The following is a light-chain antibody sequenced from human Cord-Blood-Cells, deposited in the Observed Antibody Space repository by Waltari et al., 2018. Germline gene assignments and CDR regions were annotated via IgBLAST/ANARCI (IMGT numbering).Light chain of an antibody. CDR1: SLRSYY. CDR3: NSRDSSGNHWV. Sequence: SSELTQDTAVSVALGQTVRITCQGDSLRSYYASWYQQKPGQAPVLVIHGKNNRPSGIPDRFSGSSSGNTASLTITGAQAEDEADYYCNSRDSSGNHWVFGGGTKLTVL. J-gene: IGLJ3*02. V-gene: IGLV3-19*01. CDR2: GKN.